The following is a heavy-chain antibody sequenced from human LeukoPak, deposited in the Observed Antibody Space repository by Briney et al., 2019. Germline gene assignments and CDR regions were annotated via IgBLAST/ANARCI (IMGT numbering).Heavy chain of an antibody. Sequence: ASVKVSCKASGYTFTSYDINWVRQATGQGLEWMGWMNPNSGNTGYAQKFQGRVTMTRNTSISTAYMELSSLRSEDTAVYYCARASGYSGSWYDYYYYYMDVWGKGTTVTISS. CDR1: GYTFTSYD. V-gene: IGHV1-8*01. CDR2: MNPNSGNT. CDR3: ARASGYSGSWYDYYYYYMDV. J-gene: IGHJ6*03. D-gene: IGHD6-13*01.